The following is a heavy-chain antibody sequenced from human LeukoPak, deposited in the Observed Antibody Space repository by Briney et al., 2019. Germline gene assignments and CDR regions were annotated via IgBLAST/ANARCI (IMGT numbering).Heavy chain of an antibody. J-gene: IGHJ6*03. D-gene: IGHD4-17*01. V-gene: IGHV3-23*01. CDR3: LSYGDPYYYYYMDV. Sequence: GGSLRLSCAASGFTFSSYAMSWVRQAPGKGLEWVSAISGSGGSTYYADSVKGRFTISRDNSKNTLYLQMNSLRAEDTAVYYCLSYGDPYYYYYMDVWGKGTTVTVSS. CDR1: GFTFSSYA. CDR2: ISGSGGST.